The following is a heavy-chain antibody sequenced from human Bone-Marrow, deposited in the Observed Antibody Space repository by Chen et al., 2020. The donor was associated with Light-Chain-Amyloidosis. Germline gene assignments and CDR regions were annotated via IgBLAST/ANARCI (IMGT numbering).Heavy chain of an antibody. CDR2: INHSGST. J-gene: IGHJ6*03. D-gene: IGHD1-1*01. CDR1: GGSLSGYY. CDR3: ARGGSTTGTYYYYMDV. Sequence: VHLQQWGAGRLKPPEPLPPPAALNGGSLSGYYWSWTGHPPGKGLEWIGEINHSGSTNYNPSLKSRVTISVDTSKNQFSLKLSSVTAADTAVYYCARGGSTTGTYYYYMDVWGKGTTVTVSS. V-gene: IGHV4-34*01.